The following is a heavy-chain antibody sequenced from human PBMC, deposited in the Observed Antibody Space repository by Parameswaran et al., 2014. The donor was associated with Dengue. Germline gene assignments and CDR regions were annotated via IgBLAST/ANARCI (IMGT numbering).Heavy chain of an antibody. J-gene: IGHJ6*02. D-gene: IGHD6-13*01. CDR3: ARGSPDYGMDV. Sequence: RWIRQPPGKGLEWIGYIYYSGSTYYNPSLKSRVTISVDTSKNQFSLKLSSVTAADTAVYYCARGSPDYGMDVWGQGTTVTVSS. V-gene: IGHV4-31*02. CDR2: IYYSGST.